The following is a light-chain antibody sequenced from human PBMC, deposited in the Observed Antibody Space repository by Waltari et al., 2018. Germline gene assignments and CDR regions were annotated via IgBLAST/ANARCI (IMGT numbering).Light chain of an antibody. J-gene: IGKJ2*03. CDR1: QNIRSW. Sequence: DIQMTQSPASLSASVGDTVTITCRASQNIRSWLAWYQQKPGKAPRLLIYKASSFQSGAPSRFSGSGSGTDFALTISVLQPEDFATYYCLQYNSSPYSFGQGTKVEI. V-gene: IGKV1-5*03. CDR2: KAS. CDR3: LQYNSSPYS.